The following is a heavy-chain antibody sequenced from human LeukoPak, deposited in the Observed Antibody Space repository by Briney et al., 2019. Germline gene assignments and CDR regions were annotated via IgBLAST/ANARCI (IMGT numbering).Heavy chain of an antibody. CDR2: IYSGGST. CDR3: ARGRFEGVTAGSN. D-gene: IGHD2-21*02. V-gene: IGHV3-66*01. Sequence: GGSLRLSCAASGFTVSRNYMGWVRQAPGKGLEWVSVIYSGGSTYYADSVKGRFIISRDNSKNTLYLQMNSLRAEDTAVYYCARGRFEGVTAGSNWGQGTLVTVSS. CDR1: GFTVSRNY. J-gene: IGHJ4*02.